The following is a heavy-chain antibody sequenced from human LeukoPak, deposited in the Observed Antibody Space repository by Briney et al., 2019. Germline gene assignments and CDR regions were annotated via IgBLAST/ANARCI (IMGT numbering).Heavy chain of an antibody. CDR1: GLTVSSNY. D-gene: IGHD3-3*01. V-gene: IGHV3-53*01. CDR3: ARAPHYDPPID. J-gene: IGHJ4*02. CDR2: IYNGGGST. Sequence: GSLRLSCAASGLTVSSNYMSWVRQAPGKGLEWVSIIYNGGGSTYYADSVKGRFTISRDNSKNTLYLQMNSLRAEDTAVYYCARAPHYDPPIDWGQGSLVTVSS.